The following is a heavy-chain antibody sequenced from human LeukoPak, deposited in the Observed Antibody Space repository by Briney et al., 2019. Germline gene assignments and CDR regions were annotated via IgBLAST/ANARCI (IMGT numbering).Heavy chain of an antibody. D-gene: IGHD3-3*01. J-gene: IGHJ5*02. CDR1: GYTFTSYY. CDR2: INPSGGST. V-gene: IGHV1-46*01. CDR3: ARGLSTYYDFWSGYSSGPTRRDNWFDP. Sequence: ASVKVSCKASGYTFTSYYMHWVRQAPGQGLEWMGIINPSGGSTSYAQKFQGRVTMTRDTSTSTVYMELSSLRSEDTAVYYCARGLSTYYDFWSGYSSGPTRRDNWFDPWGQGTLVTVSS.